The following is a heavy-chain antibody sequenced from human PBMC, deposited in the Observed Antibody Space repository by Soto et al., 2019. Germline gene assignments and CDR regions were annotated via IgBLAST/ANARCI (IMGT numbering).Heavy chain of an antibody. CDR2: IVREGGEK. Sequence: QVQLVESGGGVVQPGRSLRLSCAASGFAISSHGMHWVRQAPGKGLEWVAVIVREGGEKHYADSVKGRFTISRDNSKNTLYLEMNSLRAEDRAVYYCARDDDYDDNGLDSWGQGTLVTVSS. D-gene: IGHD4-17*01. CDR1: GFAISSHG. V-gene: IGHV3-33*01. J-gene: IGHJ5*01. CDR3: ARDDDYDDNGLDS.